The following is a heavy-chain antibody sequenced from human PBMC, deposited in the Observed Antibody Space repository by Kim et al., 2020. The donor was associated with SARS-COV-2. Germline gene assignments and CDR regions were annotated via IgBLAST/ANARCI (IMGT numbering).Heavy chain of an antibody. CDR1: GFSVRNYW. Sequence: GGSLRLSCAASGFSVRNYWMHWVRQVPGKGLLWVALTDYEGSDTRYAASVMGRFTISKDYAKNTLHLQMNSLRDDDTAVYYCVRASLTAPRVWGLGTPVTVSS. V-gene: IGHV3-74*01. CDR3: VRASLTAPRV. CDR2: TDYEGSDT. J-gene: IGHJ4*02. D-gene: IGHD2-21*02.